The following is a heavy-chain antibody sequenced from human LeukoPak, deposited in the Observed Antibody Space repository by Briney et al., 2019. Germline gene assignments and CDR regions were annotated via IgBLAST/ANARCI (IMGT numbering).Heavy chain of an antibody. V-gene: IGHV5-51*01. CDR3: AREGDALSGYWDDGFAI. J-gene: IGHJ3*02. CDR2: FYPGDSDT. CDR1: GSRFTDYW. Sequence: GESLKISCKGSGSRFTDYWIAWVRQLPGKGPEWMGVFYPGDSDTRYNPSFQGHVTISADKSISTAYLQWRSLKASDTAMYYCAREGDALSGYWDDGFAIWGQGTMVTVSS. D-gene: IGHD3-9*01.